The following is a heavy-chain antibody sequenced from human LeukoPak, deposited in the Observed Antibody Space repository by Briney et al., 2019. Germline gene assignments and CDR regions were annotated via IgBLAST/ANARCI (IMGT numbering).Heavy chain of an antibody. V-gene: IGHV4-59*08. CDR3: ASVAVAGNHDAFDI. Sequence: SETLSLTCTVSGGSISSYYWSWIRQPPGKELEWIGYIYYSGSTNYNPSLKSRVTISVDTSKNQFSLKLSSVTAADTAVYYCASVAVAGNHDAFDIWGQGTMVTVSS. CDR2: IYYSGST. J-gene: IGHJ3*02. CDR1: GGSISSYY. D-gene: IGHD6-19*01.